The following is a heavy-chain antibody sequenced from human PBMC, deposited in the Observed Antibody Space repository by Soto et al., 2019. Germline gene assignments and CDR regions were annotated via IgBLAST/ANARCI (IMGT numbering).Heavy chain of an antibody. CDR2: INAGNGNT. D-gene: IGHD6-19*01. J-gene: IGHJ4*02. V-gene: IGHV1-3*01. CDR1: GYTFTSYA. CDR3: ARIQGIAVAGIGY. Sequence: ASVKVSCKASGYTFTSYAMHWVRQAPGQRLEWMGWINAGNGNTKYSQKFQGRVTITRDTSASTAYMELSSLRSEDTAVYYCARIQGIAVAGIGYWGQGXLVTVYS.